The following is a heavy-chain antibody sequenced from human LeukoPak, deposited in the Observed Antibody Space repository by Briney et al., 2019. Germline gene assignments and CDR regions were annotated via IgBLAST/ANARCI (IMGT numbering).Heavy chain of an antibody. V-gene: IGHV4-4*07. D-gene: IGHD3-22*01. CDR3: ARETYYYDSSAHGGFDY. CDR2: FFTSGST. J-gene: IGHJ4*02. CDR1: GGPISSFY. Sequence: SGTLPPTCTVSGGPISSFYWGWVRPPAGKGPGGVGRFFTSGSTNYNPSLKSRVTMSVDTSKNQFSLKLSSVTAADTAVYYCARETYYYDSSAHGGFDYWGQGTLVTVSS.